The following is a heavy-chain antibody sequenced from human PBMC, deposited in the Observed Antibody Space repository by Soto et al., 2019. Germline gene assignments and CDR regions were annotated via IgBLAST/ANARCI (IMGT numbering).Heavy chain of an antibody. V-gene: IGHV5-51*01. Sequence: PGESLKISCKGSGYNFAGYWIAWVRQMPGKGLELMGIIYPSDSDTRYRPSFQGQVTVSADKSISSAYLQWSSLRASDTAMYYCARGGVSTRTFDYWGQGTPVTVSS. CDR1: GYNFAGYW. CDR3: ARGGVSTRTFDY. D-gene: IGHD3-3*01. CDR2: IYPSDSDT. J-gene: IGHJ4*02.